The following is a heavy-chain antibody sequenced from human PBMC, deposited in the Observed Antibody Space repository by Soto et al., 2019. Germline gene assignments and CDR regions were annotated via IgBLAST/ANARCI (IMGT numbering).Heavy chain of an antibody. Sequence: QVQLQESGPGLVNPPETLSLSCTVSGDSVRNRFWSWIRQPPGKGLEWIGYIQYRGSSNYNPSLKSRVTILLDTSKNQFSLNLSSVTAADTAVYYCARTLDSGCMDVWGKGTTVTVSS. CDR1: GDSVRNRF. V-gene: IGHV4-59*02. CDR3: ARTLDSGCMDV. CDR2: IQYRGSS. D-gene: IGHD6-25*01. J-gene: IGHJ6*03.